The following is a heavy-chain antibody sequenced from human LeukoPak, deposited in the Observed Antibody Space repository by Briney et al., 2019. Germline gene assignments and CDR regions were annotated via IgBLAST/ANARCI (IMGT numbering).Heavy chain of an antibody. V-gene: IGHV3-74*01. Sequence: GGSLRLSCAASGLTLSSYWMHWVRQAPGKGLVWVSRINSDGSSTNYADSVKGRFTISRDNAKNTLYLQMNSLRAEDTALYYCAKDRRWLQTLGYFDYWGQGTLVTVSS. CDR3: AKDRRWLQTLGYFDY. CDR1: GLTLSSYW. J-gene: IGHJ4*02. CDR2: INSDGSST. D-gene: IGHD5-24*01.